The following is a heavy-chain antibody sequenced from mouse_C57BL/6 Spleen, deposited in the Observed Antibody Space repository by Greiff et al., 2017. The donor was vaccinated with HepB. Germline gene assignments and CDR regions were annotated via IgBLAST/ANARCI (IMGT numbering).Heavy chain of an antibody. CDR3: ARDAGYDYDGGFAY. V-gene: IGHV7-1*01. Sequence: EVMLVESGGGLVQSGRSLRLSCATSGFTFSDFYMEWVRQAPGKGLEWIAASRNKANDYTTEYSASVKGRFIVSRDTSQSILYLQMNALRAEDTAIYYCARDAGYDYDGGFAYWGQGTLVTVSA. D-gene: IGHD2-4*01. J-gene: IGHJ3*01. CDR1: GFTFSDFY. CDR2: SRNKANDYTT.